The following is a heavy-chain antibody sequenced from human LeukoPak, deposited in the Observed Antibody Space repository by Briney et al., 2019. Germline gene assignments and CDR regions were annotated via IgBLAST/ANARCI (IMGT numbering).Heavy chain of an antibody. CDR2: INPNSGGT. CDR3: ARDFTRDCSSTSCRYGMDV. V-gene: IGHV1-2*02. J-gene: IGHJ6*02. Sequence: KVXCXASGYTFTCYYMHWVGQAPGQGLEWMGWINPNSGGTNYAQNFQGRVTMTRDTSISTAYMELSRLIPDDTAVYYCARDFTRDCSSTSCRYGMDVWGQGTTVTVSS. D-gene: IGHD2-2*01. CDR1: GYTFTCYY.